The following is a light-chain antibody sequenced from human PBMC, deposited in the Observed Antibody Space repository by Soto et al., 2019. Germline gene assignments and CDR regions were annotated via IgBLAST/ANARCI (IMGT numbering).Light chain of an antibody. V-gene: IGKV1-5*03. CDR1: QSISSW. J-gene: IGKJ1*01. Sequence: DIPMTQSPSTLSASVGDRVTITCRDSQSISSWLAWYQQKPGKAPKLLIYKASSLESGVPSRFSGSGSGTEFTLTISSLQPDDFATYYCQQYNSYSPWTFGQGTKVEIK. CDR2: KAS. CDR3: QQYNSYSPWT.